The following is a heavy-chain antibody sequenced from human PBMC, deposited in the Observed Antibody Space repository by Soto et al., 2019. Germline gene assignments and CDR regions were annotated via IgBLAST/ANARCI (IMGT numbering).Heavy chain of an antibody. V-gene: IGHV2-26*01. CDR2: IFSNDEK. J-gene: IGHJ5*02. Sequence: QVTLKESGPVLVKPTETLTLTCTVSGFSLSNARMGVSWIRQPPGKALEWLAHIFSNDEKSYSTSLKSRLTISKDTSKSQVVLTMTNMDPVDTATYYCARMISAAPFLSYGKNWFDPWGQGTLVTVSS. CDR1: GFSLSNARMG. CDR3: ARMISAAPFLSYGKNWFDP. D-gene: IGHD2-15*01.